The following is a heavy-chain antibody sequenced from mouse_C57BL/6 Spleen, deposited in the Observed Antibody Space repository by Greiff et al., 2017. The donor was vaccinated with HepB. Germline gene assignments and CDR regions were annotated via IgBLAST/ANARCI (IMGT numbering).Heavy chain of an antibody. CDR1: GYTFTDYY. Sequence: EVQLQQSGPELVKPGASVKISCKASGYTFTDYYMNWVKQSHGKSLEWIGDINPNNGGTSYKQKFKGKATLTVDKSSSTAYMELRSLTSEDSAVYYGARLIDRGYFDFWGPGTTVTVSS. V-gene: IGHV1-26*01. D-gene: IGHD2-4*01. CDR2: INPNNGGT. CDR3: ARLIDRGYFDF. J-gene: IGHJ1*01.